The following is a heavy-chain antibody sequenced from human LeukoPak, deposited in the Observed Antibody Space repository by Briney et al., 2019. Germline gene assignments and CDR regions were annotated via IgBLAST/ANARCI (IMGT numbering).Heavy chain of an antibody. D-gene: IGHD6-6*01. CDR3: AKDPRVSGYMDV. CDR1: GFTFSSYS. Sequence: GGSLRLSCAASGFTFSSYSMNWVRQAPGKGLEWVSSISSSSSYIYYADSVKGRFTISRDNAKNSLYLQMNSLRAEDTAVYYCAKDPRVSGYMDVWGKGTTVTVSS. J-gene: IGHJ6*03. CDR2: ISSSSSYI. V-gene: IGHV3-21*04.